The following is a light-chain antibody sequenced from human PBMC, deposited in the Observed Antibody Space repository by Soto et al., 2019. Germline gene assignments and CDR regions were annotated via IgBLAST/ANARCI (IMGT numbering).Light chain of an antibody. CDR2: SAS. J-gene: IGKJ1*01. Sequence: DIVMTQSPATLSVSPGERATLSCRASQCIXSNLAWCQQKPGQAPRVIXVSASGMATGSPDRLSGSGSATDFTLTISRLEPEDFAMYYFQQYGSVSWTFGQGTKVDIK. CDR3: QQYGSVSWT. V-gene: IGKV3-20*01. CDR1: QCIXSN.